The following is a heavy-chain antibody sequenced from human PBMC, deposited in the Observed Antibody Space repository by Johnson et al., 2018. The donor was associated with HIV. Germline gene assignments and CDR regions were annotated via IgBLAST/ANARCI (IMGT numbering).Heavy chain of an antibody. CDR1: GFTFSSYA. V-gene: IGHV3-30-3*01. CDR2: ISYDGSNK. J-gene: IGHJ3*02. Sequence: QMLLVESGGGVVQPGRSLRISCGVSGFTFSSYAMHWVRQAPGKGLEWVAVISYDGSNKYYADSVKGRFTISRDNSKNTLYLQMNSLRAEDTAVYYCAREALDAFDIWGQGTMVTVSS. CDR3: AREALDAFDI.